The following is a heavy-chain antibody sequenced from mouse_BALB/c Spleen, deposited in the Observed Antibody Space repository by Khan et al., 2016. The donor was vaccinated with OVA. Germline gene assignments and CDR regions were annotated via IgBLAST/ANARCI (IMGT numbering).Heavy chain of an antibody. V-gene: IGHV8-8*01. CDR2: IWWDDDK. CDR3: ARIGGYGCYYAMDY. Sequence: QVTLKESGPGILQPSQTLSLTCSFSGLSLSTSGMGVGWIRQPSGKGLEWLAHIWWDDDKRYNPALKSRLTISEDTSSNQAFLKIASLDTADTATYYCARIGGYGCYYAMDYWGQGTSVTVSS. CDR1: GLSLSTSGMG. J-gene: IGHJ4*01. D-gene: IGHD1-2*01.